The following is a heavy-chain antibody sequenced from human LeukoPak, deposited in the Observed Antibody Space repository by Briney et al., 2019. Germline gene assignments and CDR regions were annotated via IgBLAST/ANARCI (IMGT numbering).Heavy chain of an antibody. CDR2: ISGSGGST. CDR1: GFTFSSYA. Sequence: GGSLRLSCAASGFTFSSYAMSWVRQAPGKGLEWVSAISGSGGSTYYADSVKGRFTIPRDNSKNTLYLQMNSLRAEDTAVYYCARKYYDFWSGYYRGTKYYFDYWGQGTLVTVSS. D-gene: IGHD3-3*01. J-gene: IGHJ4*02. V-gene: IGHV3-23*01. CDR3: ARKYYDFWSGYYRGTKYYFDY.